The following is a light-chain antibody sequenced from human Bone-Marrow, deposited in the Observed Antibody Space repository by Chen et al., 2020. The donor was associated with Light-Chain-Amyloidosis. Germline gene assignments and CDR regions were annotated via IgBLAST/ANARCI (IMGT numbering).Light chain of an antibody. CDR2: EVT. V-gene: IGLV2-23*02. CDR3: CAYRGGSFPYV. Sequence: QSALPQPASVPGSPGHSTPFSCTGPSSDVGGYDIVSWYRQHPGKAPKLLIFEVTKRPSGVSNRFSGSKSGNTASLTISGLRTEDAADYYCCAYRGGSFPYVFGPGTKVTVL. J-gene: IGLJ1*01. CDR1: SSDVGGYDI.